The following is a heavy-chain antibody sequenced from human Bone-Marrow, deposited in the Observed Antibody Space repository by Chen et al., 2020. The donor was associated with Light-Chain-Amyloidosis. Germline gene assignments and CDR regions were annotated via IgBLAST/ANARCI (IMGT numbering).Heavy chain of an antibody. D-gene: IGHD2-8*01. CDR3: ARGSVVYGFDY. CDR1: GGFINNYY. CDR2: VHTSGSS. V-gene: IGHV4-4*07. Sequence: QVQLQESGPLLVKPSETLSLTCTVSGGFINNYYWSWIRQPAGKGLQLIGRVHTSGSSNYNPSLRSRVTMSVDTSKKNFFLNLTSVTAADTAVYYCARGSVVYGFDYWGQGILVTVSS. J-gene: IGHJ4*02.